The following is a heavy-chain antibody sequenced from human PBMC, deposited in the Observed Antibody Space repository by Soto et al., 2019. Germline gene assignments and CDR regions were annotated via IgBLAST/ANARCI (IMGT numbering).Heavy chain of an antibody. D-gene: IGHD3-3*01. CDR2: IWYDGSNK. CDR3: ARSILEWLLWGKYVDYGMDV. Sequence: PGGSLRLSCAASGFTFSSYGMHWVRQAPGKGLEWVAVIWYDGSNKYYADSVKGRFTISRDNSKNTLYLQMNSLRAEDTAVYYCARSILEWLLWGKYVDYGMDVWGQGTTVTVSS. CDR1: GFTFSSYG. V-gene: IGHV3-33*01. J-gene: IGHJ6*02.